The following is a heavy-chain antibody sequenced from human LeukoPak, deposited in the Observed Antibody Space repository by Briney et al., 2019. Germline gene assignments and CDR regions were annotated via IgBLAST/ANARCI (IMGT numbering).Heavy chain of an antibody. J-gene: IGHJ4*02. D-gene: IGHD4-17*01. CDR2: ISSSGTYI. CDR3: ARDQDYGGDFDY. CDR1: GFTFRNYS. V-gene: IGHV3-21*01. Sequence: KTGGSLRLSCAASGFTFRNYSMNWVRQAPGQGLEWVSSISSSGTYIYYAASVKGRFTISRDNANNSLYLQMNSLRAEDTAVYYCARDQDYGGDFDYWGQGTLVTVSS.